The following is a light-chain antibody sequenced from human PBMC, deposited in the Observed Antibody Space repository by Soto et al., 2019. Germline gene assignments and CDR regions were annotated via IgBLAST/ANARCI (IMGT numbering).Light chain of an antibody. CDR1: SSDVGGYNY. J-gene: IGLJ1*01. V-gene: IGLV2-14*01. Sequence: QSVLTQPASVSGSPGQSITISCTGTSSDVGGYNYVSWYQQHPGKAPKFMIYDVSNRPSGVSNRFSGSKSGNTASLTISGLQAEDVADYYCCSYTTSNTRQIVFGTGTKVPVL. CDR2: DVS. CDR3: CSYTTSNTRQIV.